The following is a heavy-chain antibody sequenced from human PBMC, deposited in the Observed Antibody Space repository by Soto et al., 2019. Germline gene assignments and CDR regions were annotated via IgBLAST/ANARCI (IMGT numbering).Heavy chain of an antibody. J-gene: IGHJ3*02. D-gene: IGHD3-16*01. CDR1: GFTFSSYG. Sequence: GGSLRLSCAASGFTFSSYGMHWVRQAPGKGLEWVAVIWYDGSNKYYADSVKGRFTISRDNSKNTLYLQMNSLRAEDTAVYYCARGDDYIWGSYDAFDIWGQGTIVTVSS. CDR2: IWYDGSNK. V-gene: IGHV3-33*01. CDR3: ARGDDYIWGSYDAFDI.